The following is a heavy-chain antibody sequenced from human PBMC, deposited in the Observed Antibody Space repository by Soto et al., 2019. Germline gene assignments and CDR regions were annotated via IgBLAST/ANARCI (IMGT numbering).Heavy chain of an antibody. V-gene: IGHV1-69*13. J-gene: IGHJ6*02. CDR1: GGTFSSYA. CDR2: IIPIFGTA. Sequence: SVKVSCKASGGTFSSYAISWVRQAPGQGLEWMGGIIPIFGTANYAQKFQGRVTITADESTSTAYMELSSLRSEDTAVYYCASTQNDYGEIAYYYYGMDVWGHGTTVTVS. D-gene: IGHD4-17*01. CDR3: ASTQNDYGEIAYYYYGMDV.